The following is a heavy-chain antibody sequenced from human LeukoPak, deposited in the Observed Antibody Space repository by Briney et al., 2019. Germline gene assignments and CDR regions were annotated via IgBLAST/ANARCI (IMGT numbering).Heavy chain of an antibody. CDR2: IYYSGST. J-gene: IGHJ3*02. CDR3: ARVGGANDAFDI. Sequence: SETLSLTCTVSGGSISSHYWSWIRQPPGKGLEWIGYIYYSGSTNYSPSLKSRVTISVDTSKNQFSLKLSSVTAADTAVYYCARVGGANDAFDIWGQGTMVTVSS. D-gene: IGHD1-26*01. V-gene: IGHV4-59*11. CDR1: GGSISSHY.